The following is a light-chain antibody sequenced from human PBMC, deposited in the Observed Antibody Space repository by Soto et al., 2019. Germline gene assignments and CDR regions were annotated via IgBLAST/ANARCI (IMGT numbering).Light chain of an antibody. CDR2: SDR. CDR3: QVWDSTSAHPYV. V-gene: IGLV3-21*02. Sequence: YELTQPPSVSVAPGQTARITCGGNNIGSKSVNWYQHKPGQAPVLVVYSDRDRASGIPAPFSGSNSGNSATLTISRVEGGDEADYYCQVWDSTSAHPYVFGTGTKV. CDR1: NIGSKS. J-gene: IGLJ1*01.